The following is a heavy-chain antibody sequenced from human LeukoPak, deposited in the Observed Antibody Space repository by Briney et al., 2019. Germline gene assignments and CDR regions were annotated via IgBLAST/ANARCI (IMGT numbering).Heavy chain of an antibody. J-gene: IGHJ4*03. CDR2: ISNSGFYI. CDR1: GVTLFSYN. CDR3: VVDSASDY. D-gene: IGHD3-10*01. V-gene: IGHV3-21*01. Sequence: GRSLRQSSAVAGVTLFSYNSNCVRQAPGKGLEWVSSISNSGFYIYYADSVKGRFVVSRDNANNSLYLQMNSLRDQDTAVYYCVVDSASDYWGQGTMVTVSS.